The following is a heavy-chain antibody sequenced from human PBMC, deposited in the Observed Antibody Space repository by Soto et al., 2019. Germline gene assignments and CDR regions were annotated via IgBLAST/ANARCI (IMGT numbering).Heavy chain of an antibody. J-gene: IGHJ4*02. CDR3: ARIGYKYDNSGFSFKDY. Sequence: GASVKVSCKASGYTFTDYGVSWVRQAPGQGLEWMGWISAYTGNTKYAQKFQGRVTMTADTSTRTIYMELRSLTSDDTAVYYCARIGYKYDNSGFSFKDYWGQGTLVTVSS. CDR2: ISAYTGNT. D-gene: IGHD3-22*01. CDR1: GYTFTDYG. V-gene: IGHV1-18*04.